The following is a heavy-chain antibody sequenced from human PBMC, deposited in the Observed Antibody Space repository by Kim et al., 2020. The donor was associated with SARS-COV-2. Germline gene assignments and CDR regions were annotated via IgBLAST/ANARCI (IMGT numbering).Heavy chain of an antibody. J-gene: IGHJ4*02. CDR1: GFTFSSYG. V-gene: IGHV3-30*18. CDR2: ISYDGSNK. Sequence: GGSLRLSCAASGFTFSSYGMHLVRQAPGKGLEWVAVISYDGSNKYYADSVKGRFTISRDNSKNTLYLQMNSLRAEDTAVYYCAKDGGSRSALVYSDYWGQGTLVTVSS. CDR3: AKDGGSRSALVYSDY. D-gene: IGHD2-15*01.